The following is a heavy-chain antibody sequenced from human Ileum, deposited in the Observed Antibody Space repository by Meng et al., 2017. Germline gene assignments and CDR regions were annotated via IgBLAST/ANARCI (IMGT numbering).Heavy chain of an antibody. CDR3: VSERRRSYFFDY. J-gene: IGHJ4*02. CDR2: IYYTGAT. Sequence: QVQLQESGPGLVNPSQTLSLTCSVSGGSMRSGDNYWSWIRQPPGKGLEWIGYIYYTGATYSNPSLKSRVTVSLDTSKSQFSLKLSSVTAADTAIYYCVSERRRSYFFDYWGQGTLVTVSS. V-gene: IGHV4-30-4*01. CDR1: GGSMRSGDNY.